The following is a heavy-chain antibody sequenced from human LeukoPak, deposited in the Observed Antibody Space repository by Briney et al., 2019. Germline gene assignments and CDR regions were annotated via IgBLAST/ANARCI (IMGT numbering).Heavy chain of an antibody. Sequence: GGSLRLSCSASGFSFTSYAMNWVRQAPGKGLEWVSSITTGSSYIYYADSVRGRFSVSRDNAKNSLYLEMNSLRAEDTAVYSCARVEATTARSYYYYYMDVWGKGTTVTVSS. D-gene: IGHD1-1*01. CDR2: ITTGSSYI. V-gene: IGHV3-21*06. CDR1: GFSFTSYA. CDR3: ARVEATTARSYYYYYMDV. J-gene: IGHJ6*03.